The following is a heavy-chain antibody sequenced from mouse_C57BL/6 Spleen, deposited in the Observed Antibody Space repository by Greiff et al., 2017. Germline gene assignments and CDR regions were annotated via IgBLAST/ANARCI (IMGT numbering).Heavy chain of an antibody. CDR2: IWPGGGT. J-gene: IGHJ4*01. V-gene: IGHV2-9-1*01. Sequence: VMLVESGPGLVAPSQSLSISCTVSGFSLPSYSISWVRQPPGQGLEWLGVIWPGGGTNYDSPLKSRLSSSKENAKRQVVLKMNSLQTDDTARYYCARDSYYGSRHYYAMDYWGQGTSVTVSS. D-gene: IGHD1-1*01. CDR1: GFSLPSYS. CDR3: ARDSYYGSRHYYAMDY.